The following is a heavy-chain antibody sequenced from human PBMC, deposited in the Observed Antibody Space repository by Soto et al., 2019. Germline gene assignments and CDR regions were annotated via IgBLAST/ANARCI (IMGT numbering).Heavy chain of an antibody. CDR3: ARGWGYSYAQAIDY. Sequence: GGSLRLSCAASGFTFSSYGMHWVRQAPGKGLEWVAVIWYDGSNKYYADSVKGRFTISRDNSKNTLYLQMNSLRAEDTAVYYCARGWGYSYAQAIDYWGQGTLVTVSS. CDR2: IWYDGSNK. J-gene: IGHJ4*02. V-gene: IGHV3-33*01. D-gene: IGHD5-18*01. CDR1: GFTFSSYG.